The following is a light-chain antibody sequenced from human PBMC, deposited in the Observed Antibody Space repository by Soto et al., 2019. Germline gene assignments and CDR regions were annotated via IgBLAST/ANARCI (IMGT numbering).Light chain of an antibody. CDR3: NSYTGSSTPYV. Sequence: QSVLTQPASVSGSPGQSITISCTGTSSDVGGYNYVSWYQHHPGKAPKLMIYDVSNRPSGVSNRFSGSKSGNTASLTISGLQAEDEAEYFCNSYTGSSTPYVFGTGTKVTVL. V-gene: IGLV2-14*03. J-gene: IGLJ1*01. CDR1: SSDVGGYNY. CDR2: DVS.